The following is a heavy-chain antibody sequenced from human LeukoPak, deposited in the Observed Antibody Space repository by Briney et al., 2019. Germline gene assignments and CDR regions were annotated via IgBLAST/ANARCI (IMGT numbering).Heavy chain of an antibody. Sequence: PGGSLRLSCTASGIIFSNYAMSWVRQTPGKGLEWISVIGGDVNSIYYADSVKGRFTISRDNSKNTLYLQMNTLRAEDTAVYYCARDPYSFDCSGPSCYGDYYYYYMDVWGKGTTVTVSS. D-gene: IGHD2-2*01. CDR1: GIIFSNYA. J-gene: IGHJ6*03. V-gene: IGHV3-23*01. CDR2: IGGDVNSI. CDR3: ARDPYSFDCSGPSCYGDYYYYYMDV.